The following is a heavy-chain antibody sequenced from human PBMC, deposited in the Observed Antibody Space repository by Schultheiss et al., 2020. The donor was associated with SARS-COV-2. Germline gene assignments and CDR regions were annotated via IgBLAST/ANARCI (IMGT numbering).Heavy chain of an antibody. CDR1: GFTFSSYA. D-gene: IGHD4-23*01. Sequence: GESLKISCAASGFTFSSYAMSWVRQAPGKGLEWVSYISSSGSTIYYADSVKGRFTISRDNAKNSLYLQMNSLRAEDTAVYYCARDRDGGGNLLDYWGQGTLVTVSS. V-gene: IGHV3-48*04. CDR2: ISSSGSTI. CDR3: ARDRDGGGNLLDY. J-gene: IGHJ4*02.